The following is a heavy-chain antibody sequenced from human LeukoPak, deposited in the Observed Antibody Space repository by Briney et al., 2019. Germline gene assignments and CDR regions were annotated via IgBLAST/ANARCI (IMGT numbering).Heavy chain of an antibody. CDR3: ARDGYSYGKYNWFDP. CDR1: GGTFSSYA. J-gene: IGHJ5*02. Sequence: GASVKVSCKASGGTFSSYAISWVRQAPGQGLEWMGGIIPIFGTANYAQKFQGRVTITADESTSTAYMELSSLRSEDTAVYYCARDGYSYGKYNWFDPWGQGTLVTVSS. D-gene: IGHD5-18*01. V-gene: IGHV1-69*01. CDR2: IIPIFGTA.